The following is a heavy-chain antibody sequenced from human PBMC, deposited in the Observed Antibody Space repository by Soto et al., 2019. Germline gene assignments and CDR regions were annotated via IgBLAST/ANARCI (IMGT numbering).Heavy chain of an antibody. D-gene: IGHD3-16*02. Sequence: XETLPLTCSVDGWSFSGYYWSWIRQPPGKGLDWIGAINHSGSTNYNPSLKSRVTISVDTSKNQFSLKLSSVTAADTAVYYCARGLRNDYVWGSYRWTLFEEATLDSWGQGNLVTVSS. CDR2: INHSGST. V-gene: IGHV4-34*01. CDR1: GWSFSGYY. J-gene: IGHJ4*02. CDR3: ARGLRNDYVWGSYRWTLFEEATLDS.